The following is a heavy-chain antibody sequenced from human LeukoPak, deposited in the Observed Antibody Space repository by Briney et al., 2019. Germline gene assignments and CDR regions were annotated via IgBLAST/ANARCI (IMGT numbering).Heavy chain of an antibody. V-gene: IGHV3-74*01. D-gene: IGHD6-19*01. CDR2: IDSDGSST. J-gene: IGHJ4*02. CDR3: ARDSPYSSGWFDY. Sequence: PGGTLRLSCAASGFSFSSYWMHWVRQAPGKGLVWVSRIDSDGSSTSYADSVKGRFTISRDNAKNTLYLQMNSRRAEDTAVYYCARDSPYSSGWFDYWGQGTLVTVSS. CDR1: GFSFSSYW.